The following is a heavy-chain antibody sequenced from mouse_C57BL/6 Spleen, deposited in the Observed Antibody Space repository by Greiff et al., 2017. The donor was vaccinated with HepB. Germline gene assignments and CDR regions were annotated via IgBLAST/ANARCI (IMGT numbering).Heavy chain of an antibody. D-gene: IGHD1-1*01. CDR1: GYTFTSYW. Sequence: QVQLQQPGAELVRPGPSVKLSCKASGYTFTSYWMHWVKQRPGQGLEWIGVIDPSDSYTNYNQKFKGKATLTVDTSSSTAYMQLSSLTSEDSAVYYCARNDGSSPLYAMDYWGQGTSVTVSS. V-gene: IGHV1-59*01. J-gene: IGHJ4*01. CDR3: ARNDGSSPLYAMDY. CDR2: IDPSDSYT.